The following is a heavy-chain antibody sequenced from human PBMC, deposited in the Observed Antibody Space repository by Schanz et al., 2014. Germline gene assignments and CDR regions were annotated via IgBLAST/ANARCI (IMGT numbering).Heavy chain of an antibody. CDR3: ARDPNSVNEIDY. CDR1: GFTFRNYA. J-gene: IGHJ4*02. Sequence: DVQLVESGGGLVQPGGSLKLSCSASGFTFRNYALSWVRQAPGKGLEWVANIKGDSSEKNYVDSVKGRFTLSRDNAKNSMYLQMNSLRVEDTAVYYCARDPNSVNEIDYWGQGTLVTVSS. V-gene: IGHV3-7*03. CDR2: IKGDSSEK. D-gene: IGHD5-12*01.